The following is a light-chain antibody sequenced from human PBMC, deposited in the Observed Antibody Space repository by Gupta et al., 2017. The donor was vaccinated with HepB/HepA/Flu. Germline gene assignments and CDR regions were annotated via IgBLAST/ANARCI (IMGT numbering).Light chain of an antibody. CDR2: GAS. CDR1: QSVSSN. V-gene: IGKV3-15*01. J-gene: IGKJ5*01. CDR3: QQYNKWPPIT. Sequence: EIVMTQPPATLSVSPGESATLPCRASQSVSSNLAWYQQTRGQAPRLLIYGASTRATGIPARFSGSGPGTEFTVTISSLQSEDFAVYYCQQYNKWPPITFGQGTRLEIK.